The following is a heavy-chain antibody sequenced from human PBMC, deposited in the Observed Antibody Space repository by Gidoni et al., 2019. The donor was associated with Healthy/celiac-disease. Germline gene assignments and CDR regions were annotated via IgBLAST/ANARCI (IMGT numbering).Heavy chain of an antibody. Sequence: QVQLVESGGGLVKPGGSLRLSCAASGFTFRDYYMSWIRQAPGKGLEWVSYISSSSSYTNYADSVKGRFTISRDNAKNSLYLQMNSLRAEDTAVYYCAREVPAAFFDYWGQGTLVTVSS. CDR3: AREVPAAFFDY. CDR1: GFTFRDYY. CDR2: ISSSSSYT. D-gene: IGHD2-2*01. J-gene: IGHJ4*02. V-gene: IGHV3-11*06.